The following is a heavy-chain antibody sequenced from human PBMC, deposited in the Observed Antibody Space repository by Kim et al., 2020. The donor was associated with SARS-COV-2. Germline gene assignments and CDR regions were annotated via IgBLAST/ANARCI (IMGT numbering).Heavy chain of an antibody. D-gene: IGHD3-10*01. J-gene: IGHJ4*02. V-gene: IGHV4-59*09. Sequence: YNPSLKSRVTISVDTSKNQFSLKLSSVTAADTAVYYCARGYYYGSVPFDYWGQGTLVTVSS. CDR3: ARGYYYGSVPFDY.